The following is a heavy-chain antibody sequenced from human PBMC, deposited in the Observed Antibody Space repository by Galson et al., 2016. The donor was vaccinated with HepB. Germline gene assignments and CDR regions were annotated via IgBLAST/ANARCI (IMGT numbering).Heavy chain of an antibody. J-gene: IGHJ4*02. D-gene: IGHD4-17*01. CDR3: ARDGDDGDPAD. Sequence: SVKVSCKASGYTFTTYGISWVRQAPGQGLEWMGWNSVYNGNRNFAQKLQGRVTMTTDTSTSTVYMELRSLRPDDTAVYYCARDGDDGDPADWGQGTLVTVSS. V-gene: IGHV1-18*01. CDR1: GYTFTTYG. CDR2: NSVYNGNR.